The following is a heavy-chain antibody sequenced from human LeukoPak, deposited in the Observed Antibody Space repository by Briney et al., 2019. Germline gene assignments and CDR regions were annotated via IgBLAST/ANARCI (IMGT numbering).Heavy chain of an antibody. D-gene: IGHD5-12*01. CDR1: GYTFTGYY. CDR3: ARGRASSDNDQENLNDN. V-gene: IGHV1-2*02. CDR2: INPNSGVT. Sequence: ASVRVSCKASGYTFTGYYMHWVRQAPGQGLEWMAWINPNSGVTKYAQKFQGRVTMTRDTSISTAYMDLSSLTSDDTATYYCARGRASSDNDQENLNDNWGQGTLVTVSS. J-gene: IGHJ4*02.